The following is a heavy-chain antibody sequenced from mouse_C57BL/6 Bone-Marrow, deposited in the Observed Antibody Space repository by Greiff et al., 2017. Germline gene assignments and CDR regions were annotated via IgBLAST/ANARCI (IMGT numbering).Heavy chain of an antibody. D-gene: IGHD1-1*01. CDR1: GFNITDYY. CDR3: ARYIHYYYGSSYDLFAY. V-gene: IGHV14-2*01. CDR2: IDPEDGET. Sequence: VQLQQSGAELVKPGASVKLSCTASGFNITDYYMHWVKQRTEQGLEWIGRIDPEDGETKYAPKFQGKATITADTSSNTAYLQLSSLTSEDTAVYYCARYIHYYYGSSYDLFAYWGQGTLVTVSA. J-gene: IGHJ3*01.